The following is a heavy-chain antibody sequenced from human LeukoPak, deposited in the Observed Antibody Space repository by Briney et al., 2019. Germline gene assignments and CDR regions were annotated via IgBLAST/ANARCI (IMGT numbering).Heavy chain of an antibody. D-gene: IGHD3-10*01. J-gene: IGHJ6*04. CDR3: ARSQGSGSYYKAGDYYYYGMDV. Sequence: SVTVSCKSSGGTFSSYAISWVRQAPGQGLEWVGGIIPIFGTANYAQKFQGRVAITADESTSTAYMELSSLRSEDTAVYYCARSQGSGSYYKAGDYYYYGMDVWGKGTTVTVSS. CDR2: IIPIFGTA. V-gene: IGHV1-69*13. CDR1: GGTFSSYA.